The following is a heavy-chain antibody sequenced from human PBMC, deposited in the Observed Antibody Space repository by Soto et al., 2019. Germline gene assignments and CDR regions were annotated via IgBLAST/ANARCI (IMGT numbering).Heavy chain of an antibody. CDR1: GFTFSSYG. Sequence: GGSLRLSCTASGFTFSSYGMHWVRQAPGKGLEWVAFIWHDGGNKFYAESVKGRFTISRDNSKNTLYLQMTSLSAEDTAMYYCARDGDVNTGFGKDYWGQGTLVTVSS. D-gene: IGHD3-16*01. CDR2: IWHDGGNK. V-gene: IGHV3-33*01. CDR3: ARDGDVNTGFGKDY. J-gene: IGHJ4*02.